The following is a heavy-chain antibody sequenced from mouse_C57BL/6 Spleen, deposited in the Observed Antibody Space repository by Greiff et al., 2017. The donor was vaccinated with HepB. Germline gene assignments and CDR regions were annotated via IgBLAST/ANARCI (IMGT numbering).Heavy chain of an antibody. D-gene: IGHD2-4*01. J-gene: IGHJ1*03. V-gene: IGHV1-26*01. CDR2: INPNNGGT. CDR3: ARQGLRRWYFDV. CDR1: GYTFTDYY. Sequence: EVQLQQSGPELVKPGASVKISCKASGYTFTDYYMNWVKQSHGKSLEWIGDINPNNGGTSYNQKFKGKATLTVDKSSSTAYMELRSLTSEDSAVYYCARQGLRRWYFDVWGTGTTVTVSS.